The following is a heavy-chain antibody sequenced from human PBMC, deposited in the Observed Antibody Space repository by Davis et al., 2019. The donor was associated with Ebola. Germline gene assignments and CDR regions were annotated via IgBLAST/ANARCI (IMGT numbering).Heavy chain of an antibody. D-gene: IGHD2-15*01. CDR2: IYASGST. V-gene: IGHV4-4*07. J-gene: IGHJ6*02. CDR3: AREKDYYYHGLDV. Sequence: PSETLSLTCSVSGGSISNYYWSWIRQPAAKGLEWIGRIYASGSTDYNPSLKSRVTMSVDTSKNQFSLKLSSVTAADTAVYYCAREKDYYYHGLDVWGQGTTVTVSS. CDR1: GGSISNYY.